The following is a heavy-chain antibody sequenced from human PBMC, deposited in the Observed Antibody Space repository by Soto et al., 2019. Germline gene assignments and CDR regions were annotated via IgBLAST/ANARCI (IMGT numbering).Heavy chain of an antibody. CDR1: GFTFSSYA. V-gene: IGHV3-23*01. Sequence: GGSLRLSCAASGFTFSSYAMSWVRQAPGKGLEWVSAISGSGGSTYYADSVKGRITISRDNSKNTLYLQMNSLRAADTAIYDSAKDWIDCTNGVCYTAFDYWGQGTLVTVSS. D-gene: IGHD2-8*01. CDR3: AKDWIDCTNGVCYTAFDY. J-gene: IGHJ4*02. CDR2: ISGSGGST.